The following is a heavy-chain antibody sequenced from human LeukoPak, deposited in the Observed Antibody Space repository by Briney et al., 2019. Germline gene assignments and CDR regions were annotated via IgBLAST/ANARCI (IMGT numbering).Heavy chain of an antibody. CDR2: IYPGDSDT. CDR1: EYSFTTYW. D-gene: IGHD6-13*01. CDR3: ARRTKQQPEWYFDY. Sequence: GESLKISCKASEYSFTTYWIGWVRQMPGKGLEWMGIIYPGDSDTRYSPSFQGQVTISADKSISTAYLQWSSLKASDTAMYYCARRTKQQPEWYFDYWGQGTLVTVSS. J-gene: IGHJ4*02. V-gene: IGHV5-51*01.